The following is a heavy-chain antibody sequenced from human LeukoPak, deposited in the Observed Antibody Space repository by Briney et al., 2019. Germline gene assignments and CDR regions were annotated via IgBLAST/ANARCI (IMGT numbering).Heavy chain of an antibody. V-gene: IGHV1-2*02. D-gene: IGHD3-10*01. CDR3: ARTHYYGSGSQNPFDY. CDR1: GYTFTGYY. CDR2: INPNSGGT. J-gene: IGHJ4*02. Sequence: ASVTVSCMASGYTFTGYYMHWVRQAPGQGLEWMGWINPNSGGTNYAQKFQGRVTMTRDTSISTAYMELSRLRSDDTAVYYCARTHYYGSGSQNPFDYWGQGTLVTVSS.